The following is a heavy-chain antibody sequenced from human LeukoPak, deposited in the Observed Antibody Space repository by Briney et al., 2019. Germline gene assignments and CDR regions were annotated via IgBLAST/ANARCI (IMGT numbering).Heavy chain of an antibody. D-gene: IGHD3-22*01. Sequence: GASVTVSCKASGGTFSSYAISWVRQAPGQGLEWMGWINPNSGATKYAQKFQGRVTMTRDTSISTAYMELSRLTSDDTAVYYCARGEYVISGYRNDAFDIWGQGTMVTVSS. CDR2: INPNSGAT. CDR1: GGTFSSYA. V-gene: IGHV1-2*02. CDR3: ARGEYVISGYRNDAFDI. J-gene: IGHJ3*02.